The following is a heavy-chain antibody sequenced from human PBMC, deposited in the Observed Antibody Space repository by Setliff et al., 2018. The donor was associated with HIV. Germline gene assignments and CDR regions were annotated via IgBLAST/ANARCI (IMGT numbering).Heavy chain of an antibody. CDR1: GSFINSDY. D-gene: IGHD3-16*01. CDR3: ARGVPMLPPHY. J-gene: IGHJ4*02. V-gene: IGHV4-38-2*02. Sequence: PSETLSLTCTVSGSFINSDYWGWIRQPPGKGLEWIGSIYHSATTYYNPSLWGRVTISIDTSKNQFSLKLSSVTAADTAVYYCARGVPMLPPHYWGQGTLVTVSS. CDR2: IYHSATT.